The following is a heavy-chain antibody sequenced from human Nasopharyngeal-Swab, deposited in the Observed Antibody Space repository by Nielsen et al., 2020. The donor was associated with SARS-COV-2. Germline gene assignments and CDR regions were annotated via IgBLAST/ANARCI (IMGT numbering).Heavy chain of an antibody. J-gene: IGHJ5*02. V-gene: IGHV3-23*01. CDR3: AKDRWRSSSWYGNWFDP. CDR2: ISGSGGST. Sequence: WIRQPPGKGPEWVSAISGSGGSTYYADSVKGRFTISRDNSKNTLYLQMNSLRAEDTAVYYCAKDRWRSSSWYGNWFDPWGQGTLVTVSS. D-gene: IGHD6-13*01.